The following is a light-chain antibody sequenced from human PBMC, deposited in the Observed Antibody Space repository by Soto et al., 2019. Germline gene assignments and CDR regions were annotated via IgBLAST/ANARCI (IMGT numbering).Light chain of an antibody. V-gene: IGLV6-57*03. Sequence: NFMLTQPHSVSESPGKTVTISCTRSSGSIASNYVQWYQQRPGSAPTTVIYEDNQRPSGVPDRFSGSIDSSSNSASLTICLLKCEDEDGCYRQSYGSRNHGVCVGGTNLTVL. CDR1: SGSIASNY. CDR3: QSYGSRNHGV. J-gene: IGLJ3*02. CDR2: EDN.